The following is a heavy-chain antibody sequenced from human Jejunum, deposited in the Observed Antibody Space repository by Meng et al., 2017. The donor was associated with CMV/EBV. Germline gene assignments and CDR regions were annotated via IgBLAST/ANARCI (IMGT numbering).Heavy chain of an antibody. Sequence: VQWVWSGEGLVQPGGSLRPSFATSGFTFSSYWMHWVRQAPGKGLVWVSRINSDGSSTSYADSVKGRFTISRDNAKNTLYLQMNSLRAEDTAVYYCAREVGAQDYWGQGTLVTVSS. CDR1: GFTFSSYW. CDR3: AREVGAQDY. J-gene: IGHJ4*02. V-gene: IGHV3-74*01. CDR2: INSDGSST. D-gene: IGHD6-6*01.